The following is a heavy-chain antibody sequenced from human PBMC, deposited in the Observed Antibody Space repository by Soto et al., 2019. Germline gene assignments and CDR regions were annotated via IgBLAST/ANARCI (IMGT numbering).Heavy chain of an antibody. V-gene: IGHV4-34*01. CDR3: ARAQLLYNWFDP. J-gene: IGHJ5*02. Sequence: PSETLSLTCAVYGGSFSGYYWSWIRQPPGKGLEWIGEINHSGSTNYNPSLKSRVTISVDTSKNQFSLKLSSVTAADTAVYYCARAQLLYNWFDPWGQGTLVTV. D-gene: IGHD2-2*01. CDR2: INHSGST. CDR1: GGSFSGYY.